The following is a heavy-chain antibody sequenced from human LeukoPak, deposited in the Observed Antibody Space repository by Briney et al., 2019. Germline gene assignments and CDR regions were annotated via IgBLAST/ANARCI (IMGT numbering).Heavy chain of an antibody. V-gene: IGHV4-4*07. D-gene: IGHD3-3*01. Sequence: SETLSLTCTVSGGSISSYYWSWIRQPAGKGLEWIGRIYISGSTNYNPSLKSRVTMSVDTSKNQFSLKLSSVTAADTAVYYCARTIPTRDFGVPGWFDPWGQGTLVTVSS. CDR2: IYISGST. J-gene: IGHJ5*02. CDR1: GGSISSYY. CDR3: ARTIPTRDFGVPGWFDP.